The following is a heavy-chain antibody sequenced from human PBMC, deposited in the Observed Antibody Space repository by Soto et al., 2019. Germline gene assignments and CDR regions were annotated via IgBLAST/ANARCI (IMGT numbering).Heavy chain of an antibody. CDR3: ARRWQQLSWFDV. V-gene: IGHV4-59*02. J-gene: IGHJ5*02. CDR2: VYDSGTVTT. CDR1: GGSVRGYH. Sequence: KPSETLSLTCTVSGGSVRGYHWSWIRQSPGKGLEWTGYVYDSGTVTTSYNPSVKSRVTISVDPSKNEVSLKMTSVTAADTAVYYCARRWQQLSWFDVWGQGTLVTVSS. D-gene: IGHD1-1*01.